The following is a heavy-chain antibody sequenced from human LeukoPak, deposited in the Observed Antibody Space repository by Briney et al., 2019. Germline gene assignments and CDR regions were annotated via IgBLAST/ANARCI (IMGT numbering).Heavy chain of an antibody. Sequence: GGSLRLSCVASEFNARYTYMTWVRQAPGKGLEWISVIYRGGYTDYADSVKGRFTISSDNPKRTLYLQMNSLSAEDTATYYCAIGSTVFHARRRGRGTRVTVSS. D-gene: IGHD3-9*01. V-gene: IGHV3-53*01. J-gene: IGHJ4*02. CDR1: EFNARYTY. CDR2: IYRGGYT. CDR3: AIGSTVFHARR.